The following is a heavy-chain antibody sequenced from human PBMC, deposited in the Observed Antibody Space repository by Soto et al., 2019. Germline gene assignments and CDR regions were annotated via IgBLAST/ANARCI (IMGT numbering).Heavy chain of an antibody. CDR2: IFYSGNS. J-gene: IGHJ4*02. CDR1: GGSIRGGDYY. CDR3: ARLSSLYYNSDYGGYYFDY. Sequence: QVQLQESGPGLVKPSQTLSLTCTVSGGSIRGGDYYWSWIRQHPGKGLEWIGYIFYSGNSFYNPSLKSGVTISVDPSKNPFSLQPSSVTAADTAIYYCARLSSLYYNSDYGGYYFDYWGQGTLVSVSS. D-gene: IGHD3-10*01. V-gene: IGHV4-31*03.